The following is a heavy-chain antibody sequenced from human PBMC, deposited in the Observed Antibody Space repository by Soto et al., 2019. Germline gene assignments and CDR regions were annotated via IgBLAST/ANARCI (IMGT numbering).Heavy chain of an antibody. CDR2: ISSSSSYI. D-gene: IGHD3-22*01. CDR1: GFTFSSYS. CDR3: ARDLNVSCGYYYPAYFYY. J-gene: IGHJ4*02. V-gene: IGHV3-21*01. Sequence: PGGSLRLSCAASGFTFSSYSMNWVRQAPGKGLEWVSSISSSSSYIYYADSVKGRFTISRDNAKNSLYLQMNSLRAEDTAVYYCARDLNVSCGYYYPAYFYYWGQGTLVPVSS.